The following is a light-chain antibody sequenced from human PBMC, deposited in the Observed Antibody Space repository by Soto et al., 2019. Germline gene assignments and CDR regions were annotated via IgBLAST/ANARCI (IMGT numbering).Light chain of an antibody. Sequence: DIQMTQSPSTLSAFVGARVTITCRASQTIRNYFAWYQQKPGKAPDLLIYDASSLENDVPTRFSGSGFGTEFTLTISGLQPDVYATYYCQHYGLRGTFGQGTKVEI. CDR3: QHYGLRGT. CDR1: QTIRNY. J-gene: IGKJ1*01. V-gene: IGKV1-5*01. CDR2: DAS.